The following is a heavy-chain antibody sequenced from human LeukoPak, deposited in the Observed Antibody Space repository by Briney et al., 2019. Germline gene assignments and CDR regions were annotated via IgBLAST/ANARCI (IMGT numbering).Heavy chain of an antibody. D-gene: IGHD3-10*01. J-gene: IGHJ5*02. CDR2: IYYSGST. V-gene: IGHV4-61*08. CDR3: ARIMVRGVIIGISP. CDR1: GGSISSGGYY. Sequence: SETLSLTCTVSGGSISSGGYYWSWIRQPPGKGLEWIGYIYYSGSTDYNPSLKSRVTISVDTSKNQFSLKLSSVTAADTAVYYCARIMVRGVIIGISPWGQGTLVTVSS.